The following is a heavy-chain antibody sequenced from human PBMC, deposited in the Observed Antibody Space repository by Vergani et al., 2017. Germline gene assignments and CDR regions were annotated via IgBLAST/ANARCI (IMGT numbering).Heavy chain of an antibody. CDR3: ARDPDYGDYAAYYYYGMDV. CDR2: ISFDGNKK. Sequence: QVRLVESGGGVVQPGRSLRLSCAASGFSFTSYGMHWVRQPPGKGLEWVATISFDGNKKDYTEAVRGRFTISRDSSKTLYLQMNSLRAEDTAVYYCARDPDYGDYAAYYYYGMDVWGQGTTVTVSS. V-gene: IGHV3-30*03. J-gene: IGHJ6*02. D-gene: IGHD4-17*01. CDR1: GFSFTSYG.